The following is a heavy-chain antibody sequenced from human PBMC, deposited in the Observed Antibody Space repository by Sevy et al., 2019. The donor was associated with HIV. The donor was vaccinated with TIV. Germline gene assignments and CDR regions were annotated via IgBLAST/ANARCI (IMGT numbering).Heavy chain of an antibody. CDR1: GDSISNNNW. D-gene: IGHD2-8*02. CDR3: PRDPGSCSGGVCSYYFDF. Sequence: SETLSLTCAVSGDSISNNNWWSWVRQPPGKGLEWIGEVDHTGNTNYNPSLKSRVTISLDKSRNQFSLNLSSVTAADTAVYYCPRDPGSCSGGVCSYYFDFWGQGTLVTVSS. V-gene: IGHV4-4*02. CDR2: VDHTGNT. J-gene: IGHJ4*02.